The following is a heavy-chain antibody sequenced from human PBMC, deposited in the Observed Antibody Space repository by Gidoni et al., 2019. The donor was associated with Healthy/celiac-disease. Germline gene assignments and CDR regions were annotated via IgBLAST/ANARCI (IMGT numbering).Heavy chain of an antibody. CDR1: GFTISNAW. V-gene: IGHV3-15*01. J-gene: IGHJ5*02. CDR3: TTDKRYYGSVP. D-gene: IGHD3-10*01. CDR2: IKSKTDGGTT. Sequence: EVQLVESGGGLVKPGGSLRLSCAASGFTISNAWMSWVRQAPGKGLEWVGRIKSKTDGGTTDYAAPVKGRFTISRDDSKNTLYLQMNSLKTEDTAVYYCTTDKRYYGSVPWGQGTLVTVSS.